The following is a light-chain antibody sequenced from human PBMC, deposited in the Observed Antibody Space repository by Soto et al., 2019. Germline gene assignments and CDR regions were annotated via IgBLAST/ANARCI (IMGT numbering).Light chain of an antibody. V-gene: IGKV1-39*01. CDR2: AAS. Sequence: IQKTQSRSTLSASVGDRVTITCRASQSISSWLAWYQQKPGKAPKLLIYAASSLQSGVPSRFSGSGSGTDFTLTISSLQPADFASYHCQQSYSTTPITFGHGTRLEIK. J-gene: IGKJ5*01. CDR1: QSISSW. CDR3: QQSYSTTPIT.